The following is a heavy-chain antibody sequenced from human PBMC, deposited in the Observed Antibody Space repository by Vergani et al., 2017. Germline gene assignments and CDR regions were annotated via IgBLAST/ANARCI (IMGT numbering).Heavy chain of an antibody. CDR1: GGSISSYY. D-gene: IGHD3-9*01. Sequence: QVQLQESGPGLVKPSETLSLTCTVSGGSISSYYWSWIRQPPGKGLEWIGYIYYSGSTNYNPSLKSRVTISVDTSKNQFSLKLSSVTAADTAVYYCARGGYYDILTGPGYFDYWGQGTLVTVSS. CDR3: ARGGYYDILTGPGYFDY. J-gene: IGHJ4*02. CDR2: IYYSGST. V-gene: IGHV4-59*01.